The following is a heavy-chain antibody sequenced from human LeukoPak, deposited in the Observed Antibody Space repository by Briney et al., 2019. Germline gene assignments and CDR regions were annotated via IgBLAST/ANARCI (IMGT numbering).Heavy chain of an antibody. CDR2: INGDGSNS. J-gene: IGHJ4*02. CDR1: GFTFTTYW. V-gene: IGHV3-74*01. CDR3: ARTSPTSHFDF. Sequence: PGGSLRLSRVASGFTFTTYWMHWVRQAPGKGLVWVSRINGDGSNSNYADSVKGRFTISRDNARNTQYLQMNGLRAEDTALYYCARTSPTSHFDFWGQGTLVTVSS. D-gene: IGHD3-16*01.